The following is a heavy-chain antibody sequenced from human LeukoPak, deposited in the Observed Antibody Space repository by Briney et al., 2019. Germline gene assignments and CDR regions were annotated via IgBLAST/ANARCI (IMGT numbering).Heavy chain of an antibody. Sequence: GGSLRLSCAASGFTFSTYAMSWVRQAPGKGLAWVSAISGSGDSTYYAGSVKGRFTVSRDNAKNTLYLQMNSLRAEDTAVYYCARDRVYCGSTSCYAYYFDYWGQGTLVTVSS. CDR1: GFTFSTYA. J-gene: IGHJ4*02. CDR3: ARDRVYCGSTSCYAYYFDY. CDR2: ISGSGDST. V-gene: IGHV3-23*01. D-gene: IGHD2-2*01.